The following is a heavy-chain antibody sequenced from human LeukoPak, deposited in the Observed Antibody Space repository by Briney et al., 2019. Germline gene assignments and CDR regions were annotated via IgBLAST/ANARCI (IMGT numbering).Heavy chain of an antibody. CDR1: GFTFRDYA. CDR2: IRSKAYGGTT. D-gene: IGHD3-22*01. V-gene: IGHV3-49*04. J-gene: IGHJ4*02. CDR3: AKGRVSSNGWTFNDY. Sequence: GGSLRLSCTASGFTFRDYAMSWVRQAPGKGLEWVGFIRSKAYGGTTEYAASVKGRFTISRDDSKSIAYLQMNSLRAEDTAVYYCAKGRVSSNGWTFNDYWGQGTLVTVSS.